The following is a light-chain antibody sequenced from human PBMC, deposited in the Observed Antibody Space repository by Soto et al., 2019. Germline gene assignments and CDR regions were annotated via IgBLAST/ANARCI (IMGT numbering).Light chain of an antibody. CDR2: ETS. Sequence: DIQLTQSPSSLSASVGDRVTITCQASQDITKYLNWYQQKPGKAPKLLMYETSNLETGVPSRFSGSGFGTDFTFTIGSLQPEDIATYYCQQYDDLPISFGQGTRLEI. V-gene: IGKV1-33*01. CDR1: QDITKY. J-gene: IGKJ5*01. CDR3: QQYDDLPIS.